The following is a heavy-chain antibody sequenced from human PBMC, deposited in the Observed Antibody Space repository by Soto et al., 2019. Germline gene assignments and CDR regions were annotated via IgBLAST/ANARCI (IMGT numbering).Heavy chain of an antibody. Sequence: QVQLVQSGAEVKKPGSSVKVSCKASGGTFNSYAISWVRQAPGQGLEWMGGIIPIFGTANYAQKFQGRVKITADESTNTAYMELSSLRFEDTAVYYCARVGAPSGAFDIWGQGTMVTVSS. CDR3: ARVGAPSGAFDI. CDR1: GGTFNSYA. V-gene: IGHV1-69*01. J-gene: IGHJ3*02. CDR2: IIPIFGTA.